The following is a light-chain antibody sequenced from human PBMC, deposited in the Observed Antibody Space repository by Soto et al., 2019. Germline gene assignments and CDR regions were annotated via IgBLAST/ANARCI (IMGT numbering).Light chain of an antibody. CDR3: QQSYSTPPWT. CDR1: QSISSY. Sequence: DIQMTQSPSSLSASVGDRVTITCRASQSISSYLNWYQQKPGKAPTLLIYAASSLQSGVPSRFSGSGSGTDFTLTISSLQPEDFATYNCQQSYSTPPWTFCQGTKLEIK. V-gene: IGKV1-39*01. CDR2: AAS. J-gene: IGKJ1*01.